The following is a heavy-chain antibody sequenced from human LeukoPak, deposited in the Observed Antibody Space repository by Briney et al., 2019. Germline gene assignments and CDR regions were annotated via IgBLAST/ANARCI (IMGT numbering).Heavy chain of an antibody. V-gene: IGHV4-59*08. Sequence: SETLSLTCTVSGGSINGYYWSWIRQPPGKGLEWVGYVYYSGSTDYNPSLRSRVTISVDTSKNQFSLKLSSVTAADTAVYYCARHLHYGGKPFDYWGQGALVTVSS. J-gene: IGHJ4*02. CDR2: VYYSGST. CDR3: ARHLHYGGKPFDY. CDR1: GGSINGYY. D-gene: IGHD4-23*01.